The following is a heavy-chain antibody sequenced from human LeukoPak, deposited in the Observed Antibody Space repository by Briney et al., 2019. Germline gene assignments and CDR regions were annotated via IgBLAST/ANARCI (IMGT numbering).Heavy chain of an antibody. V-gene: IGHV4-34*01. J-gene: IGHJ4*02. CDR1: GGSFSGYY. CDR3: ARGRSSGWFMGDYFAY. D-gene: IGHD6-19*01. Sequence: SETLSLTCAVYGGSFSGYYWSWIRQPPGKGLEWIGEINHSGSTNYNPSLKSRVTISVDTSKNQFSLKLSSVTAADTAVYYCARGRSSGWFMGDYFAYWGQGTLVTVSS. CDR2: INHSGST.